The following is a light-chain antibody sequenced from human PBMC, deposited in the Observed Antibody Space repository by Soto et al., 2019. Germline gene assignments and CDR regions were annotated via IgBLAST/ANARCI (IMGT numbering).Light chain of an antibody. CDR3: QQYNNWPLT. CDR2: DAS. Sequence: EFVLTQSPGTLSLSPGERATLSCRASQTVRNNYLAWYQQKPGQAPRLLIYDASTRATGFPARFSGSGSGTEFTLTISSLQSEDFAVYYCQQYNNWPLTFGGGTKVDIK. V-gene: IGKV3D-15*01. CDR1: QTVRNN. J-gene: IGKJ4*01.